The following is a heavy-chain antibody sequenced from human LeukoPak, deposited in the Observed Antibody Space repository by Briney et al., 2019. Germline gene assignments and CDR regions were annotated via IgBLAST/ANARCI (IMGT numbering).Heavy chain of an antibody. CDR1: GGSFSDYY. V-gene: IGHV4-34*01. Sequence: SETPSLTCAVYGGSFSDYYWSWIRQPPGKGLEWIGEINHSGSTNYNPSLKSRVTISVDTSKNQFSLKLNSVTAADTAVYYCARGLRREPSGGYWGQGTLVTVSS. CDR3: ARGLRREPSGGY. CDR2: INHSGST. J-gene: IGHJ4*02. D-gene: IGHD1-26*01.